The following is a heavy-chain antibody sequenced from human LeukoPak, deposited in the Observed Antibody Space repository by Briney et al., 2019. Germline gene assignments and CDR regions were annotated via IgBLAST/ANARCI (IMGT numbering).Heavy chain of an antibody. Sequence: SQTLSLTCTVSGGSISSGPYYWNWIRQPAGKGLEWIGRIYTSGSSNYNPSLKSRVTISVDTSKNQFSLKLSSVTAADTAVYYCAREGLNMVRGVIPKEAWGWFDPWGQGTLVTVSS. D-gene: IGHD3-10*01. V-gene: IGHV4-61*02. CDR1: GGSISSGPYY. CDR2: IYTSGSS. CDR3: AREGLNMVRGVIPKEAWGWFDP. J-gene: IGHJ5*02.